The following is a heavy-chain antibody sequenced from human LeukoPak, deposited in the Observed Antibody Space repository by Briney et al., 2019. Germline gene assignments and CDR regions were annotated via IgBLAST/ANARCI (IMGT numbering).Heavy chain of an antibody. V-gene: IGHV3-74*01. J-gene: IGHJ4*02. CDR3: GRGYTFGTLDY. Sequence: GGPLRLSCAASGFTLSTYWIHWVRQPPGKGLVWVSRINSDGNSFADSVKGRFTISRDNAKNTVYLQMNSLRAEDTAVYFCGRGYTFGTLDYWGQGALVTVSS. D-gene: IGHD3-16*01. CDR1: GFTLSTYW. CDR2: INSDGN.